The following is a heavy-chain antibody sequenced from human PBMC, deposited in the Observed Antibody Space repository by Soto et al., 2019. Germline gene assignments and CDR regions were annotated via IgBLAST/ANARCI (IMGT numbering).Heavy chain of an antibody. CDR3: ARHTSSSGWYGSYYYYGMDV. V-gene: IGHV4-39*01. CDR2: IYYSGST. J-gene: IGHJ6*02. D-gene: IGHD6-19*01. CDR1: GGSISSSSYY. Sequence: SETLSLTCTVSGGSISSSSYYWGWIRQPPGKGLEWIGSIYYSGSTYYNPSLKSRVTISVDTSKNQFSLKLSSVTAADTAVYYCARHTSSSGWYGSYYYYGMDVWGQGTTVTVSS.